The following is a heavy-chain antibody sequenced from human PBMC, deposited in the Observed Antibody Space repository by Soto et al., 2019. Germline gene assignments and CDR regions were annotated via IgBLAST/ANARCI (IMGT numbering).Heavy chain of an antibody. J-gene: IGHJ6*02. CDR1: GYSFTSYW. CDR3: ARDQSFDRTYYYGIDV. V-gene: IGHV5-51*01. D-gene: IGHD3-16*01. CDR2: IYPGDSDT. Sequence: GESLKISCKGSGYSFTSYWIGWVRQMPGKGLEWMGIIYPGDSDTRYSPSFQGQVTISADKSISTAYLQWSSLKASDTAVYYCARDQSFDRTYYYGIDVWGQGTTVTVSS.